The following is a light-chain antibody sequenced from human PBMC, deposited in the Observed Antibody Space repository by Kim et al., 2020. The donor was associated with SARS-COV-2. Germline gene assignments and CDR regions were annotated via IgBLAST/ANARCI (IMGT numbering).Light chain of an antibody. CDR3: AAWDDSLNGVV. J-gene: IGLJ2*01. CDR1: SSNIGSNT. CDR2: SKN. V-gene: IGLV1-44*01. Sequence: GKRVTISCSGSSSNIGSNTVNWYQQLPGTAPKLLIYSKNQRPSGVPDRFSGSKSGTSASLAISGLQSEDEADYYCAAWDDSLNGVVFGGGTKLTVL.